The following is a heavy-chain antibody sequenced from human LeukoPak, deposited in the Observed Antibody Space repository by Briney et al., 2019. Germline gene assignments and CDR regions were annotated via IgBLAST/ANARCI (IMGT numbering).Heavy chain of an antibody. CDR3: AKDPNYYGSGSLNWFDP. J-gene: IGHJ5*02. CDR1: GLTFSSYG. D-gene: IGHD3-10*01. CDR2: ISGSGGST. V-gene: IGHV3-23*01. Sequence: PGGSLRLSCAASGLTFSSYGMSWVRQAPGKGLEWVSAISGSGGSTYYADSVKGRFTISRDNSKNTLYLQMNSLRAEDTAVYYCAKDPNYYGSGSLNWFDPWGQGTLVTVSS.